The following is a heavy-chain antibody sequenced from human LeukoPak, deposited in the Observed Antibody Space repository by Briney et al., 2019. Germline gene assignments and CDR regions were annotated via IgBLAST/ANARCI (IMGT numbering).Heavy chain of an antibody. V-gene: IGHV3-48*03. CDR2: ISSSGNTR. CDR3: VRDRNGGCFDP. CDR1: GFTFSDYE. D-gene: IGHD2-8*01. Sequence: PGGSLRLSCAASGFTFSDYEMNWVRQAPGKGLEWVSYISSSGNTRYYADSVKGRFTISRDNANDSLYLQMNSLRAEDTAVYYCVRDRNGGCFDPWGQGTLVTVSS. J-gene: IGHJ5*02.